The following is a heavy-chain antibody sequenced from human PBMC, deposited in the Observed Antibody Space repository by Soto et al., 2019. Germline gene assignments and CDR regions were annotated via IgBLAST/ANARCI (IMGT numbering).Heavy chain of an antibody. Sequence: VQLLESGGYLVQPGGSLRLSCAASGFTFSGYAMRWVRQAPGKGLEWISVISSRGDSTDYADSVKGRFTVSRDDSKNTLYLQMNSLRAEDTAVYYCANYDYTGYFDFWGQGILVTVSS. D-gene: IGHD3-16*01. V-gene: IGHV3-23*01. CDR3: ANYDYTGYFDF. CDR2: ISSRGDST. CDR1: GFTFSGYA. J-gene: IGHJ4*02.